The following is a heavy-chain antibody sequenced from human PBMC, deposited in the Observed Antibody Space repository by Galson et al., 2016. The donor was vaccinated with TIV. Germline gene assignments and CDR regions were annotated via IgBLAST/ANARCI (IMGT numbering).Heavy chain of an antibody. J-gene: IGHJ6*02. D-gene: IGHD5-18*01. CDR2: IIPLFGEA. CDR1: GDTFSSFV. Sequence: SCKASGDTFSSFVISWVRQAPGQGLEWMGGIIPLFGEAHYAQKFQGRVTISADESTSTVYMELSGLRSEDTAIYYCATDRNTAMDTYYYYYGVDVWGQGTTVTVSS. V-gene: IGHV1-69*01. CDR3: ATDRNTAMDTYYYYYGVDV.